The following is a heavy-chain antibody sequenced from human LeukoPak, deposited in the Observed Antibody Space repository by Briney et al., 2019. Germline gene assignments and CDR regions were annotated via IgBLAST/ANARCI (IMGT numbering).Heavy chain of an antibody. CDR3: ARGYCAGGSCSNSY. D-gene: IGHD2-15*01. CDR1: GFTFDISA. V-gene: IGHV3-23*01. J-gene: IGHJ4*02. CDR2: ISGSGDKT. Sequence: PPGGSLRLFCTASGFTFDISAMHWVRQAPGKWREWVSSISGSGDKTYYAESVKGRFPIFRDNPKNTLYLQMNSLRPEDTAVYYCARGYCAGGSCSNSYWGQGTLVTVSS.